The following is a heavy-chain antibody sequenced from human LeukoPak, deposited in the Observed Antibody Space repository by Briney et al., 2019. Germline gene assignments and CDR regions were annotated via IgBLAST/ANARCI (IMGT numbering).Heavy chain of an antibody. CDR2: IYTSGST. CDR1: GGSISSCSYY. CDR3: ASLMARLGYCSGGSCSRVGDAFDI. D-gene: IGHD2-15*01. Sequence: SQTLSLTCTVSGGSISSCSYYWSWLRQPAGQGLEWIGRIYTSGSTNYTPSLKSRVTISVDTSKNQFYLKLSSVTAADTAVYYCASLMARLGYCSGGSCSRVGDAFDIWGQGTMVTVSS. J-gene: IGHJ3*02. V-gene: IGHV4-61*02.